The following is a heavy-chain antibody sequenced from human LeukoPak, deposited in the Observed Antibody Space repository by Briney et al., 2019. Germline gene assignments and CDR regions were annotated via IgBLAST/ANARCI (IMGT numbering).Heavy chain of an antibody. V-gene: IGHV4-59*01. Sequence: SETLSLTCTVSGGSIISYYWTWIRQPPGKGLEWIGYIYYTGSTKYNPPLKSRVTISVDTSKNQFSLKLSSVTAADTAVYYCARDGRGYSYGVGFDPWGQGTLVTVSS. CDR2: IYYTGST. D-gene: IGHD5-18*01. CDR3: ARDGRGYSYGVGFDP. J-gene: IGHJ5*02. CDR1: GGSIISYY.